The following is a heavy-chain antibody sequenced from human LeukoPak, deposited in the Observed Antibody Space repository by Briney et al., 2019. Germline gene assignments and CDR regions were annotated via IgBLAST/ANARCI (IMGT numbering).Heavy chain of an antibody. V-gene: IGHV3-23*01. J-gene: IGHJ6*02. Sequence: GRSLRLSCAASGFTFSSYAMSWVRQAPGKGLEWVSAISGSGGSTYYADSVKGRFTISRGNSKNTLYLQMNSLRAEDTAVYYCAKDRYYGSGSPYYYGMDVWGQGTTVTVSS. CDR2: ISGSGGST. CDR1: GFTFSSYA. D-gene: IGHD3-10*01. CDR3: AKDRYYGSGSPYYYGMDV.